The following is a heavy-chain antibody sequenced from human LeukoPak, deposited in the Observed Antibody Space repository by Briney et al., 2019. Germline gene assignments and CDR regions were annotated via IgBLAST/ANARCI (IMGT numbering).Heavy chain of an antibody. CDR2: ISAYNGNT. D-gene: IGHD3-3*01. J-gene: IGHJ4*02. CDR3: VRVPPSEFWGGYYEGDY. V-gene: IGHV1-18*01. CDR1: GYTFTSYG. Sequence: ASVKVSCKASGYTFTSYGISWVRQAPGQGLEWMGWISAYNGNTNYAQKLQSRLTMTTDTSTSTAYMELRSLRSDDTAVYYCVRVPPSEFWGGYYEGDYWGQGTLVTVSS.